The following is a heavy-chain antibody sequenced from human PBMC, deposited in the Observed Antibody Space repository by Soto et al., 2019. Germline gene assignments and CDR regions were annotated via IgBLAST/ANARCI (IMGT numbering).Heavy chain of an antibody. Sequence: SETLSLTCAVYGGSFSGYYWSWIRQPPGKGLEWIGEINHSGSTNYNPSLKSRVTISVDTSKNQFSLKLSSVTAADTAVYFCARFGDYGSGSYYNSLDYWGQGTLVTVSS. V-gene: IGHV4-34*01. CDR1: GGSFSGYY. CDR3: ARFGDYGSGSYYNSLDY. J-gene: IGHJ4*02. CDR2: INHSGST. D-gene: IGHD3-10*01.